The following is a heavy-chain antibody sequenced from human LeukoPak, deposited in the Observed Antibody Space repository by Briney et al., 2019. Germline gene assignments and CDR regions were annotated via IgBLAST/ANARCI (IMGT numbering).Heavy chain of an antibody. Sequence: GASVKVSCTASGSTLSTSVITWVRQAPGEGLEWVGWISAYKGSPNYAPNLQGRVTVTTDTSTSTAYMELRSLRSDDTAVYYCALRHGLTVGFNFDYWGQGTLVTVSS. CDR1: GSTLSTSV. CDR3: ALRHGLTVGFNFDY. CDR2: ISAYKGSP. J-gene: IGHJ4*02. V-gene: IGHV1-18*01. D-gene: IGHD2-2*03.